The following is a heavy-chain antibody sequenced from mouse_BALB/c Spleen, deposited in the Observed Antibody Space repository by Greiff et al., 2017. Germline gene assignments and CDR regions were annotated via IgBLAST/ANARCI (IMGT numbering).Heavy chain of an antibody. CDR3: TRWRPLLYAMDY. Sequence: QVQLKQSGAELVKPGASVKLSCKASGYTFTSYYMYWVKQRPGQGLEWIGEINPSNGGTNFNEKFKSKATLTVDKSSSTAYMQLSSLTSEDSAVYYCTRWRPLLYAMDYWGQGTSVTVSS. J-gene: IGHJ4*01. V-gene: IGHV1S81*02. CDR2: INPSNGGT. CDR1: GYTFTSYY. D-gene: IGHD6-1*01.